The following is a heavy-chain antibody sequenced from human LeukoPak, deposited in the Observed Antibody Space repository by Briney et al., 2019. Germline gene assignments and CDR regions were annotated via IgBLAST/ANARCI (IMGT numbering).Heavy chain of an antibody. V-gene: IGHV4-34*01. Sequence: SETLSLTCAVYGGCFSGYYWRWIRQPPGKGLEWIGEISHGGSANYNPSLKSRVTISVDTSKNQFSLKLTSVTAADTAVYYCASSSLGYCGGGYCYPNWFDPWGQGTLVTVSS. J-gene: IGHJ5*02. D-gene: IGHD2-15*01. CDR3: ASSSLGYCGGGYCYPNWFDP. CDR1: GGCFSGYY. CDR2: ISHGGSA.